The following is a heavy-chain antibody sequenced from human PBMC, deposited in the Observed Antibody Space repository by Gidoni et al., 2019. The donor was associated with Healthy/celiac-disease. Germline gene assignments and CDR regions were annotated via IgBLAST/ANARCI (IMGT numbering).Heavy chain of an antibody. CDR2: ISGSGGST. J-gene: IGHJ4*02. V-gene: IGHV3-23*01. CDR3: AKERYYGSSGYPYFDY. Sequence: EVQLLASGVGLVQPGGSLRLSCAASCFTFSSSASSWVRQAPGKGLEWVAAISGSGGSTYYADSVKVRFTISRDISKNTLYLQMNSLRAEDTAVYYCAKERYYGSSGYPYFDYWGQGTLVTVSS. D-gene: IGHD3-22*01. CDR1: CFTFSSSA.